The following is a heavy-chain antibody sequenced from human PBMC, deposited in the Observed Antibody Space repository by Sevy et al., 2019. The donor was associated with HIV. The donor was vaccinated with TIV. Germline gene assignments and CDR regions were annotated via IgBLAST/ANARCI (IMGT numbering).Heavy chain of an antibody. Sequence: GGSLRLSCAASGFIFNSYAIHWVRQAPGKGLEWVAVVFMDGTKEFYAESVKGRFTISRDKSKKKVFLQMNSLRDEETVVYYCVRDHNDSSEYYLIGAYDVWGQGTTVPVSS. J-gene: IGHJ3*01. D-gene: IGHD3-22*01. CDR3: VRDHNDSSEYYLIGAYDV. CDR2: VFMDGTKE. CDR1: GFIFNSYA. V-gene: IGHV3-33*01.